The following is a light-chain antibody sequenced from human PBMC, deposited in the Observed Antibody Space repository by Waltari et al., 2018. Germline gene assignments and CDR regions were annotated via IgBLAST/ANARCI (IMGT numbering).Light chain of an antibody. Sequence: QSALTQPPSASGSPGQSVTISCTGTSSDVGGYDFVSWYQQHPGEVPRLMIYDVTMQRSGVPDRFSGSKSGNPASLTVSGLQAEDEADYYCSSYSGTNNFVVFGGGTKLTVL. V-gene: IGLV2-8*01. CDR1: SSDVGGYDF. J-gene: IGLJ2*01. CDR3: SSYSGTNNFVV. CDR2: DVT.